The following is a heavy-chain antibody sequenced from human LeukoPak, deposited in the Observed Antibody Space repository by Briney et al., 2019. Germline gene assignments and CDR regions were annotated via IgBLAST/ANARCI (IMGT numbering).Heavy chain of an antibody. Sequence: SVKVSCKASGGFFSRYSISWVRQAPGQGLDWMGDIIPMYGTPHYAQKLQGRVTIAADESTNTVYMELSRLRSEDTAVFYCARGNPPDYWGQGTLVTVSS. J-gene: IGHJ4*02. D-gene: IGHD1-14*01. CDR2: IIPMYGTP. CDR1: GGFFSRYS. CDR3: ARGNPPDY. V-gene: IGHV1-69*13.